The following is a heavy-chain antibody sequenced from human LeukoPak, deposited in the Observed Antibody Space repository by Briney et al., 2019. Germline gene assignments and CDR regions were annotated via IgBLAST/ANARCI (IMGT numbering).Heavy chain of an antibody. V-gene: IGHV1-2*02. CDR2: IHPNSVHT. J-gene: IGHJ4*02. CDR3: ATVLFNSCYDY. Sequence: VRQAPGXGLEWMGWIHPNSVHTKFAHMFQGRVPLIRDTAISPVYMALGRPRSHDPAVYYCATVLFNSCYDYWGQASLVTVSS. D-gene: IGHD1-1*01.